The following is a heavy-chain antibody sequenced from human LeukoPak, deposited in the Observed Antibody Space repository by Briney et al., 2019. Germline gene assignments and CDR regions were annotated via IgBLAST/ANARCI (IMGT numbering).Heavy chain of an antibody. Sequence: GGSLRLSCAASGFAFSSYGMHWVRQAPGKGLEWLAVISHDGSHKFYADSVEGRFTISRDNSKNTVYLQMNSLRAEDTAVYYCAKDMGATNPYYYYGMDVWGQGTTVTVSS. V-gene: IGHV3-30*18. J-gene: IGHJ6*02. CDR3: AKDMGATNPYYYYGMDV. CDR1: GFAFSSYG. D-gene: IGHD1-26*01. CDR2: ISHDGSHK.